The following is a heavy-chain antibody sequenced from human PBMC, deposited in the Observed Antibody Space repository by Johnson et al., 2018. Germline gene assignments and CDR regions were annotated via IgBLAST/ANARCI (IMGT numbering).Heavy chain of an antibody. CDR3: ARASAGFQF. CDR1: GFTFSSYW. J-gene: IGHJ1*01. CDR2: IKQDESEK. V-gene: IGHV3-7*04. Sequence: VQLVQSGGGLIQPGGSLRLSCAASGFTFSSYWMSWVRQAPGKGLEWVGNIKQDESEKYYGDSVKGRFTIFRDNAKNSLYLQMNRLRAEDTAIYYCARASAGFQFWGQGTLVTVSS.